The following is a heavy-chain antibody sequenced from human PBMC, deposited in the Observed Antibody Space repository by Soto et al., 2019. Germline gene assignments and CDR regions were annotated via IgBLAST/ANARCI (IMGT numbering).Heavy chain of an antibody. V-gene: IGHV4-30-2*05. J-gene: IGHJ5*02. CDR3: ARRAPSNWFDP. CDR1: GGSISSGDYS. Sequence: PSETLSLTCAFSGGSISSGDYSWTWIRRPPGKGLEWIGYIYHSGSAYYNPSLKSRVTISADTSRHQFSLRLSSVTATDTAVYFCARRAPSNWFDPWGQGTLVTVSS. CDR2: IYHSGSA.